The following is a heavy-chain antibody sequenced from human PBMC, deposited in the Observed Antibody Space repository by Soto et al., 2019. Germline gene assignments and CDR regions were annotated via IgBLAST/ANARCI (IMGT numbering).Heavy chain of an antibody. Sequence: SEILSHSCNVSGGSIDGGKYYWDWLRQPPGKGLEWIGTTYYNGNAYYNPSLKSRVSMSVDTSKNQFSLKLVSVTAADTAVYYCARHFVAVVIKGWGYWGQGTLVTVS. CDR3: ARHFVAVVIKGWGY. CDR2: TYYNGNA. J-gene: IGHJ4*02. D-gene: IGHD3-10*01. V-gene: IGHV4-39*01. CDR1: GGSIDGGKYY.